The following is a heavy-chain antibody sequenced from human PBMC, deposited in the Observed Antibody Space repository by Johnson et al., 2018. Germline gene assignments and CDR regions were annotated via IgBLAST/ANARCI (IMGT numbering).Heavy chain of an antibody. J-gene: IGHJ5*02. CDR2: IRSKANNYAT. CDR3: ARPVGEHSGYDA. Sequence: VQLQESGGGLIQPGGSLKLSCAASGFTFSDSPMHWIRQASGKGLEWVGRIRSKANNYATAHAASVEGRFTISRDDSKNTAFLQMDSLKPDDTAVYYCARPVGEHSGYDAWGQGTLVTVSS. CDR1: GFTFSDSP. V-gene: IGHV3-73*01. D-gene: IGHD5-12*01.